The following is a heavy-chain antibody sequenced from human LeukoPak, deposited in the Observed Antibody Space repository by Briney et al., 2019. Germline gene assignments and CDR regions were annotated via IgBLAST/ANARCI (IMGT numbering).Heavy chain of an antibody. CDR1: GGSISSYY. J-gene: IGHJ6*02. V-gene: IGHV4-59*12. D-gene: IGHD4-17*01. CDR3: ARDGKDATTVTTFDYYYGMDV. CDR2: IYYSGST. Sequence: PSETLSLTCTVSGGSISSYYWSWIRQPPGKGLEWIGYIYYSGSTNYNPSLKSRVTISVDTSKNQFSLKLSSVTAADTAVYYCARDGKDATTVTTFDYYYGMDVWGQGTTVTVSS.